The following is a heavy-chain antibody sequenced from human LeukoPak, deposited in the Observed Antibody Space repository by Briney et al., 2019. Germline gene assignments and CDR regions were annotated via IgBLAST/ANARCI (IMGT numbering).Heavy chain of an antibody. CDR2: INHSGST. V-gene: IGHV4-34*01. Sequence: SETLSLTCAVYGASFSDYYWSWVRQPPGKGLEWIGEINHSGSTNYNPSLKSRVTISVDTSKKWFSLKLSSVTAADTAVYYCARRGNYYYYYYYMDVWGKGTTVTISS. D-gene: IGHD1-7*01. CDR3: ARRGNYYYYYYYMDV. J-gene: IGHJ6*03. CDR1: GASFSDYY.